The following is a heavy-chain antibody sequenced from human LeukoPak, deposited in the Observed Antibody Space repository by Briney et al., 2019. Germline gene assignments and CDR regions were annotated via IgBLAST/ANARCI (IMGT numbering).Heavy chain of an antibody. J-gene: IGHJ4*02. V-gene: IGHV4-59*08. CDR2: IYYSGST. CDR3: ARHPFATPFDY. CDR1: GGSISSYY. Sequence: SETLSLTCTVSGGSISSYYWSWIRQPPGKGLEWIGYIYYSGSTNYNPSLKSRVTISVDTSKNQFSLELSSVTAADTAVYYCARHPFATPFDYWGQGILVTVSS. D-gene: IGHD2-15*01.